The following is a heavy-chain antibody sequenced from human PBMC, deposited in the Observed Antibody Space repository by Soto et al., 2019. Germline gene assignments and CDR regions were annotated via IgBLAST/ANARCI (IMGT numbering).Heavy chain of an antibody. J-gene: IGHJ5*02. D-gene: IGHD3-9*01. Sequence: SETLSLTCAVSGGSISSGGYSWSWIRQPPGKGLEWIGYIYYSGSTYYNPSLKSRVTISVDTSKNQFSLKLSSVTAADTAVYYCARAPDWHNWFDPWGQGTLVTVSS. CDR3: ARAPDWHNWFDP. V-gene: IGHV4-30-4*01. CDR1: GGSISSGGYS. CDR2: IYYSGST.